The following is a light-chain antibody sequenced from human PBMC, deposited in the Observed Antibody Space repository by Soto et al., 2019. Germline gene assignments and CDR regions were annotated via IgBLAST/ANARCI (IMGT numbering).Light chain of an antibody. CDR1: RSDVGGYNY. J-gene: IGLJ1*01. V-gene: IGLV2-14*01. CDR3: SSYTCSSDLDV. CDR2: DVS. Sequence: QSALTQPASVSGSPGQSITISCTGTRSDVGGYNYVSWYQQHPGKAPKLMIYDVSNRPSGVSNRFSGSKSGNTASLTISGLQAEDEADYYCSSYTCSSDLDVFGTGTKVTVL.